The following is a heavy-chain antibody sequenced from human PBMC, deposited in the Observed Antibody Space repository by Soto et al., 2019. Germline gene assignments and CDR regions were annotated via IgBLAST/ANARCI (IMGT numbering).Heavy chain of an antibody. Sequence: QVQLVQSGAEVKKPGASVKVSCKASGYTFTGYYMHWVRQAPGQGLEWMGWINPNSGGTNYAQKFQGWVTMTRDTSISTAYMELSRVRSDDTAVYYCARGRSSRHYYYGMDVWGQGTTVTVSS. D-gene: IGHD6-6*01. CDR2: INPNSGGT. J-gene: IGHJ6*02. CDR1: GYTFTGYY. CDR3: ARGRSSRHYYYGMDV. V-gene: IGHV1-2*04.